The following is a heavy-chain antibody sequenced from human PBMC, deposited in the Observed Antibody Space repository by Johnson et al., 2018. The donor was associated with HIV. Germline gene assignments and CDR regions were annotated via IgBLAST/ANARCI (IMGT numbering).Heavy chain of an antibody. V-gene: IGHV3-15*02. CDR3: TTEKHAPRAFDI. D-gene: IGHD2-2*01. Sequence: VQLVESGGALIQPGGSLRLSCVASGLIDSRNYMGWVRQPPGKGLEWVGRIKSKTDGGTTDYAAPVKGRFTISRDDSKNTLYLQMTSLKTEDTAGYYCTTEKHAPRAFDIWGQGTMVTVSS. CDR2: IKSKTDGGTT. J-gene: IGHJ3*02. CDR1: GLIDSRNY.